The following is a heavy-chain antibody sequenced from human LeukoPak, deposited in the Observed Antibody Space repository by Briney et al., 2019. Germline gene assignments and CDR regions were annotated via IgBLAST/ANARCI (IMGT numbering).Heavy chain of an antibody. CDR1: GYTFTSYD. V-gene: IGHV1-8*01. J-gene: IGHJ5*02. Sequence: GASVKVSCKASGYTFTSYDINWVRQATGQGLEWMGWMNPNSGNTGYAQKFQGRVTMTRNTSISTAYMELSSLRSEDTAVYYCARGPSYVVTFGAVINWFDPWGQGTLVTVSS. CDR2: MNPNSGNT. D-gene: IGHD3-16*01. CDR3: ARGPSYVVTFGAVINWFDP.